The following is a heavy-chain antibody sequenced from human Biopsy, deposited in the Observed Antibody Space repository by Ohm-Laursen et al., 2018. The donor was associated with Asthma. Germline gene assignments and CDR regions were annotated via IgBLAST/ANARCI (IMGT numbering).Heavy chain of an antibody. D-gene: IGHD3-16*01. V-gene: IGHV3-30*03. CDR2: ISHDGRKT. Sequence: SLRLSCAASGFVFSQCGMHWVRQGPGKGLAWVAIISHDGRKTDFGDSVRGRFAISRDNSKSTLYLEMNSLRPEDTAIYYCARGGYGDTWYYAAPGRWGQGTLVTVSS. CDR1: GFVFSQCG. J-gene: IGHJ4*02. CDR3: ARGGYGDTWYYAAPGR.